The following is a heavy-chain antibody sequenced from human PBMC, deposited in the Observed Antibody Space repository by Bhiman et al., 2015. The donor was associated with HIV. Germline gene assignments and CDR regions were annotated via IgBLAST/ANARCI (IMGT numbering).Heavy chain of an antibody. V-gene: IGHV3-23*01. J-gene: IGHJ4*02. CDR3: AKDDQWLVPGGYFDF. CDR2: ISGSGGGT. Sequence: EVQLLESGGGLVQPGGSLRLSCAASGFTFSSFALTWVRQAPGKGLEWVSAISGSGGGTFYADSVKGRFTISRDNSKNTLYLHMNSLRAEDTAVYYCAKDDQWLVPGGYFDFWGQGTLVTVSS. D-gene: IGHD6-19*01. CDR1: GFTFSSFA.